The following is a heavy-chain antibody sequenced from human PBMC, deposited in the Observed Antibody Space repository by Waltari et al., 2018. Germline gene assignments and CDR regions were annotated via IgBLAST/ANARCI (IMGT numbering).Heavy chain of an antibody. J-gene: IGHJ4*02. CDR1: GITFANTW. V-gene: IGHV3-15*01. CDR2: LKSKAEGGTT. D-gene: IGHD2-2*01. Sequence: EVQLVESGGGWVKPGDSLRLSWVAAGITFANTWINWVRQAPGKGLEWVGRLKSKAEGGTTDYAAPVKGRFAISRDDSKDTVYLQMNSLKTEDTAMYFCTTEGGRTWPMYCGQGTLVTVSS. CDR3: TTEGGRTWPMY.